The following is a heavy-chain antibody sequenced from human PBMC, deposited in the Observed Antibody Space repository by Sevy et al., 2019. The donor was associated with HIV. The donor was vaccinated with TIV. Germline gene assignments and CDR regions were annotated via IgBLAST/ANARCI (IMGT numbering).Heavy chain of an antibody. Sequence: SETLCLTCSVSAGSISAYYWSWIRQPPGKGLEWIAYIHDSGNSNYNPSLKSRVTISMDTSKNQFSLKVTSVTEADTALYYCARAPPVRSGDDSLNWFDPWGQGILVTVSS. D-gene: IGHD5-12*01. V-gene: IGHV4-59*01. J-gene: IGHJ5*02. CDR3: ARAPPVRSGDDSLNWFDP. CDR2: IHDSGNS. CDR1: AGSISAYY.